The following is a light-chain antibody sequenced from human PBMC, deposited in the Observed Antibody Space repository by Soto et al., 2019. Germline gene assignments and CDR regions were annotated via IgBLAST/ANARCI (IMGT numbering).Light chain of an antibody. CDR2: DAS. Sequence: DIQMTQSPSPLSASVGAGAHIACRASQSISSWLARYQQKPGKAPKLLISDASTLESGVPSRFSGSGSVTEITLTISSLQPDDFATYYCQQYHSYSTFGQGTKVDIK. CDR1: QSISSW. CDR3: QQYHSYST. J-gene: IGKJ1*01. V-gene: IGKV1-5*01.